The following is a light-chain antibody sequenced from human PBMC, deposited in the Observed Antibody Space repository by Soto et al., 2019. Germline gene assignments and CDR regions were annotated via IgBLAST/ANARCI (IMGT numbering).Light chain of an antibody. J-gene: IGKJ1*01. CDR1: QSVSSN. V-gene: IGKV3-15*01. Sequence: EIVLTQSPGTLSLSPWERATLSCRASQSVSSNLAWYQQKPGQAPRLLIYGASTRATGIPARFSGSGSGTEFTLTISSLQSEDFAVYYCQQYNNWATTFGQGTKVDIK. CDR2: GAS. CDR3: QQYNNWATT.